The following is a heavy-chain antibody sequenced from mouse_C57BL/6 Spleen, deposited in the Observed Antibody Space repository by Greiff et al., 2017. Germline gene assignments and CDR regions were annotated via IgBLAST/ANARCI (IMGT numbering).Heavy chain of an antibody. CDR1: GYTFTSYW. Sequence: QVQLQQPGAELVRPGSSVQLSCKASGYTFTSYWMHWVKQRPIQGLEWIGNIDPSDSETHSNQKFKDKATLTVDNSSSTAYMQLSSLTSEDSAVYYCARGRDTTVVEGPWCAYWGQGTLVTVSA. J-gene: IGHJ3*01. V-gene: IGHV1-52*01. CDR2: IDPSDSET. D-gene: IGHD1-1*01. CDR3: ARGRDTTVVEGPWCAY.